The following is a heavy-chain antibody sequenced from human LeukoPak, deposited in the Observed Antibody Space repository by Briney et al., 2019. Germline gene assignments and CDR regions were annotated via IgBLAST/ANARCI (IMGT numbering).Heavy chain of an antibody. Sequence: GASVKVSCKASGYTFTGYYMHWVRQAPGQGLGWMGWINPNSGGTNYAQKFQGRVTMTRDTSISTAYMELSRLRSDDTAVYYCARGGLLRYFDWLLYSYWGQGTLVTVSS. D-gene: IGHD3-9*01. CDR1: GYTFTGYY. V-gene: IGHV1-2*02. J-gene: IGHJ4*02. CDR3: ARGGLLRYFDWLLYSY. CDR2: INPNSGGT.